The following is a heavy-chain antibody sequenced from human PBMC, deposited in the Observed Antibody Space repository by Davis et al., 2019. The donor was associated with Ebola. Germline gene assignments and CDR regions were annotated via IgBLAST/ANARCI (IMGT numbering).Heavy chain of an antibody. Sequence: GESLKISCAASGFTFSSYAMSWVRQAPGKGPEWVAVISYDGSNKYYADSVKGRFTISRDNSKNTLYLQMNSLRAEDTAVYYCARDQSRQQLLNYGMDVWGQGTTVTVSS. V-gene: IGHV3-30-3*01. CDR2: ISYDGSNK. J-gene: IGHJ6*02. CDR3: ARDQSRQQLLNYGMDV. D-gene: IGHD6-13*01. CDR1: GFTFSSYA.